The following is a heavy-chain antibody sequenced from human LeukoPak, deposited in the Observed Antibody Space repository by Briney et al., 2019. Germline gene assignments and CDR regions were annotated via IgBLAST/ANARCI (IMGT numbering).Heavy chain of an antibody. V-gene: IGHV3-43*02. CDR3: AKDISLGRGWYYFDY. Sequence: PGGSLRLSCAASGFTFSSYTMSWVRQAPGKGLEWVSLISGDGGSTYYADSVKGRFTISRDNSKNSLYLQMNSLRTEDTALYYCAKDISLGRGWYYFDYWGQGTLVTVSS. D-gene: IGHD6-19*01. CDR2: ISGDGGST. J-gene: IGHJ4*02. CDR1: GFTFSSYT.